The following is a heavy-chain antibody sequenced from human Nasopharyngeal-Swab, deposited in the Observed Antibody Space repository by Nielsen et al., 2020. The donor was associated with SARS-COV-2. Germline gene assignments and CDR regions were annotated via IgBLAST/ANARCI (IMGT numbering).Heavy chain of an antibody. D-gene: IGHD3-22*01. Sequence: SVKVSCKASGYTFTSYAMHWVRQARGQRLEWIGWIVVGSGNTNYAQKFQERVTITRDMSTSTAYMELSSLRSEDTAVYYCATSVTMIVVAHDAFDIWGQGTMVTVSS. CDR3: ATSVTMIVVAHDAFDI. J-gene: IGHJ3*02. CDR2: IVVGSGNT. V-gene: IGHV1-58*02. CDR1: GYTFTSYA.